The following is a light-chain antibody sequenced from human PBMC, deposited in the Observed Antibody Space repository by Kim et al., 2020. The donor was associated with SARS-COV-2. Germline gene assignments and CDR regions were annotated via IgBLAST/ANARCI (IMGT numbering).Light chain of an antibody. CDR3: QSYDTSLSRVV. Sequence: QRFTNTCPGSSSKSGAGNDVPLYKQLPGIDPKLLRYANSHRTSGDPDRFCGAKSGTSASLAITGLQAEDEADYYCQSYDTSLSRVVFGGGTKLTVL. CDR2: ANS. CDR1: SSKSGAGND. J-gene: IGLJ2*01. V-gene: IGLV1-40*01.